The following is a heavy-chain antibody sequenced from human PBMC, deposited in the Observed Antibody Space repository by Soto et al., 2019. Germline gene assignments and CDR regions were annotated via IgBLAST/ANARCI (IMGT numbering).Heavy chain of an antibody. Sequence: EVQLVESGGGLVKPGGSLRLSCAASGFTFSSYSMNWVRQAPGKGLEWVSSISSSSYIYYADSVKGRFTISRDNAKNSLYLQMNSLRAEDTAVYYCARTYYYDSSGYPRPGYFDYWGQGTLVTVSS. CDR2: ISSSSYI. CDR3: ARTYYYDSSGYPRPGYFDY. CDR1: GFTFSSYS. D-gene: IGHD3-22*01. V-gene: IGHV3-21*01. J-gene: IGHJ4*02.